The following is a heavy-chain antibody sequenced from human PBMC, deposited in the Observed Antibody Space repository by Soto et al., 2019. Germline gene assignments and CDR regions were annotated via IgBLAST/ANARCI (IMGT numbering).Heavy chain of an antibody. V-gene: IGHV4-59*08. J-gene: IGHJ6*03. Sequence: SETLSLTCTVSGGSISSYYWSWIRQPPGKGLEWIGYIYYSGSTNYNPSLKSPVTISVDTSKNQFSRKLSAVTAADTAVYYCARSVPAAKYYYYYMDVWGKGTTVTVSS. CDR3: ARSVPAAKYYYYYMDV. CDR1: GGSISSYY. CDR2: IYYSGST. D-gene: IGHD2-2*01.